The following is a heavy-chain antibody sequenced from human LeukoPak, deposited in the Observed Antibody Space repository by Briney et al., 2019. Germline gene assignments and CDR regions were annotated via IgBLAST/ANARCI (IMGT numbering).Heavy chain of an antibody. D-gene: IGHD2-2*01. Sequence: PGGSLRLSCAASGFTFSSYAMHWVRQAPGKGLEWVAVISYDGSNKYYADSVKGRFTISRDNSKNTLYLQMNSLRAEKRAVYYGARDRGYQLPHSYYYYYGMDFWGQGTTVTVSS. CDR1: GFTFSSYA. V-gene: IGHV3-30-3*01. J-gene: IGHJ6*02. CDR3: ARDRGYQLPHSYYYYYGMDF. CDR2: ISYDGSNK.